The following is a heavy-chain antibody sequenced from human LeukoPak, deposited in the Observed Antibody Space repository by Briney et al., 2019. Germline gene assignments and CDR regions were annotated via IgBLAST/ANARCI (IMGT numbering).Heavy chain of an antibody. CDR2: IDGGGGPT. V-gene: IGHV3-23*01. CDR3: AKNSGYTWQYFFDY. Sequence: GGSLRLSCAASGFTFRNYAMSWVRQAPGKGLEWVSVIDGGGGPTYYADCVKGRFTISRDNSKNTLYLQMNSRRAEDVAVYFCAKNSGYTWQYFFDYWGQGTLVTVSS. D-gene: IGHD6-25*01. J-gene: IGHJ4*02. CDR1: GFTFRNYA.